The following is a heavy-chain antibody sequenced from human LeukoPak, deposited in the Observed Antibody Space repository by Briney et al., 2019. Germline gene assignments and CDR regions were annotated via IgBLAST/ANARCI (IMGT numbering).Heavy chain of an antibody. CDR1: GFTLSSYT. Sequence: GGSLRLSCAASGFTLSSYTMSWVRQAPGKGKEWVSLISGSGGITYYADSVKGRFTISRDNSKNTLYPQMDSLRAEDTAVYYCAKDSAAVGGPTTDWGQGTLVTVSS. CDR2: ISGSGGIT. CDR3: AKDSAAVGGPTTD. V-gene: IGHV3-23*01. J-gene: IGHJ4*02. D-gene: IGHD6-13*01.